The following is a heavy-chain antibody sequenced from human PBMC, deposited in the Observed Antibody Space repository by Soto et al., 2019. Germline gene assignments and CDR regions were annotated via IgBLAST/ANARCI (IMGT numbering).Heavy chain of an antibody. J-gene: IGHJ3*02. D-gene: IGHD7-27*01. V-gene: IGHV3-23*01. Sequence: GGSLRLSCAASGFTFSSYAMSWVRQAPGKGLEWVSAISGSGGSTYYADSVKGRFTISRDNSKNTLYLQMNSLRAQDTTVYYCSEGPLGSDHAFDIWGQGTMVTVSS. CDR1: GFTFSSYA. CDR2: ISGSGGST. CDR3: SEGPLGSDHAFDI.